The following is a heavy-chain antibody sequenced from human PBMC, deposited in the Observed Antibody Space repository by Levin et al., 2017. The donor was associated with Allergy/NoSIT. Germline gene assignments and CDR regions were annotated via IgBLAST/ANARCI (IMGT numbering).Heavy chain of an antibody. Sequence: GESLKISCVASGFIFSNYAMHWVRQAPGKGLEYVSAISGDGGGTYYADSVKGRFTISRDNSKNTLYLQMGSLRAEDMAVYYCAREFEGASDYWGQGTLVTVSS. CDR1: GFIFSNYA. CDR3: AREFEGASDY. V-gene: IGHV3-64*02. J-gene: IGHJ4*02. CDR2: ISGDGGGT. D-gene: IGHD3-10*01.